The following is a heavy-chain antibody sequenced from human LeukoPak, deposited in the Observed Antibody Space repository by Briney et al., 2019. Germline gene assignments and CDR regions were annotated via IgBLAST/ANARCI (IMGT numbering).Heavy chain of an antibody. D-gene: IGHD3-22*01. CDR3: AKDIMAGSYDSSGYNYFDY. V-gene: IGHV3-9*01. CDR2: ISWNSGNT. Sequence: GGSLRLSCAASGFTFDDYAMHWVRHAPGKGLEWVSGISWNSGNTGYADSVKGRFTISRDNAMNSLYLQMNSLRAEDTALYYCAKDIMAGSYDSSGYNYFDYWGQGTLVTVSS. J-gene: IGHJ4*02. CDR1: GFTFDDYA.